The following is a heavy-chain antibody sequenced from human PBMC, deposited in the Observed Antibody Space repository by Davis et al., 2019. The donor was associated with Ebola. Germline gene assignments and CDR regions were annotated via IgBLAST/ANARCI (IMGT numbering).Heavy chain of an antibody. J-gene: IGHJ6*02. CDR1: GFTFSTYG. Sequence: PGGSLRLSCAASGFTFSTYGMHWVRQAPGKGLEWVAVIWYDGSNKYYADSVKGRFTISRDNSKNTLYLQMNSLRAEDTAVYYCAKDGGSSWPFGYYYYYGMDVWGQGTTVTVSS. CDR2: IWYDGSNK. CDR3: AKDGGSSWPFGYYYYYGMDV. D-gene: IGHD6-13*01. V-gene: IGHV3-33*06.